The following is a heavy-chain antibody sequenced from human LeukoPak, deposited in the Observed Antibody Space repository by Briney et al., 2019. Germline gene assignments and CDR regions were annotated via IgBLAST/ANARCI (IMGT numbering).Heavy chain of an antibody. CDR1: GYTFTDYY. CDR2: INPNSGGT. Sequence: ASVKVSCTASGYTFTDYYIHWVRQAPGQGLEWMAWINPNSGGTYYAQNFHDRITLTRDTSISTAYMELSRLRSDDTAIYYCARANALYCSSTSCLFDYWGQGTLVTVSS. V-gene: IGHV1-2*02. J-gene: IGHJ4*02. D-gene: IGHD2-2*01. CDR3: ARANALYCSSTSCLFDY.